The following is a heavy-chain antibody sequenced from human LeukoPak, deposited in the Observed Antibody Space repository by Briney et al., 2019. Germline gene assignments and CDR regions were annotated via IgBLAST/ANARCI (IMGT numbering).Heavy chain of an antibody. Sequence: GGSLRLSCAASGFTFSSYSMNWVRQAPRKGLEWVSSISSSSSYIYYADSAKGRFTISRDNAKNSLYLQMNSLRAEDTAIYYCAKDPGWYLDYWGQGTLVTVS. CDR3: AKDPGWYLDY. CDR1: GFTFSSYS. J-gene: IGHJ4*02. D-gene: IGHD3-9*01. CDR2: ISSSSSYI. V-gene: IGHV3-21*04.